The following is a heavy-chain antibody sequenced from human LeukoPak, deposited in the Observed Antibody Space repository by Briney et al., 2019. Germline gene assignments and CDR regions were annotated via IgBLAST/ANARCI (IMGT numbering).Heavy chain of an antibody. CDR2: FSTSGNT. D-gene: IGHD1-1*01. Sequence: SETLCLTCTVSGVPISNYYWSWIRQPAGKELERIGRFSTSGNTNYNPSLKSRVTMSVDTSKNQLSLRLSSVTAADTAVYYCARWGSDNWSPFDYWGQGALVTVSS. CDR3: ARWGSDNWSPFDY. CDR1: GVPISNYY. V-gene: IGHV4-4*07. J-gene: IGHJ4*02.